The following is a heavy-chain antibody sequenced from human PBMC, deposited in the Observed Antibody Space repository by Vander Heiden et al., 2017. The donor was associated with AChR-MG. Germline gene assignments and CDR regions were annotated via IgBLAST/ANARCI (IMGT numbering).Heavy chain of an antibody. V-gene: IGHV3-49*04. CDR1: GFTFGDYA. CDR2: IRRKAYGGTT. J-gene: IGHJ4*02. D-gene: IGHD1-26*01. CDR3: TTANTVVGAKYYFDY. Sequence: EVELVESGGGLVQPGRSLRLSCPAPGFTFGDYAMTWVRQAPGKGLEWVGFIRRKAYGGTTEYPASVKGRFTISRDDSESIVYLQMNSLQTEDTAVYYCTTANTVVGAKYYFDYWGQGALVTVSS.